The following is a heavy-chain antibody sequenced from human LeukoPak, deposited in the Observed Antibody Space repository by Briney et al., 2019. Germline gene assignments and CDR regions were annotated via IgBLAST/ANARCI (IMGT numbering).Heavy chain of an antibody. CDR3: ARRGDY. Sequence: SETLSLTCTVSGGYLSSGSYYWSWNRQPPGKGLEWIGYITYSGSTNYNPSLKSRVTISVDTSKNQFYLKLSSVTAADTAVYFCARRGDYWGQGILVTVSS. CDR1: GGYLSSGSYY. V-gene: IGHV4-61*01. J-gene: IGHJ4*02. CDR2: ITYSGST.